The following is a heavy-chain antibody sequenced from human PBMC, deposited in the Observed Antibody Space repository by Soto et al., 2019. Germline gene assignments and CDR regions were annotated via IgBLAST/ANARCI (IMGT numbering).Heavy chain of an antibody. V-gene: IGHV1-69*13. CDR1: GGTFSSYA. CDR3: AHDSSGYDAFDI. D-gene: IGHD3-22*01. J-gene: IGHJ3*02. CDR2: IIPIFGTA. Sequence: SVKVSCKASGGTFSSYAISWVRRAPGQGLEWMGGIIPIFGTANYAQKFQGRVTITADESTSTAYMELSSLRSEDTAVYYCAHDSSGYDAFDIWGQGTMVTVSS.